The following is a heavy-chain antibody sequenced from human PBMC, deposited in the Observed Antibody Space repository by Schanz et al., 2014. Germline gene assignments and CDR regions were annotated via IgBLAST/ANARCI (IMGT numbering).Heavy chain of an antibody. Sequence: ESGGGVVQPGKSLRLSCAASGFTFSSYSMHWVRQAPGKGLEWVAAITTAGTKMYYADSVKGRFTISRDNSKNTVHLQMNSLRAEDTAVYYCAKQHIVRGVIYLNWFDSWGQGTLVTVSS. D-gene: IGHD3-10*01. CDR1: GFTFSSYS. J-gene: IGHJ5*01. V-gene: IGHV3-30-3*02. CDR2: ITTAGTKM. CDR3: AKQHIVRGVIYLNWFDS.